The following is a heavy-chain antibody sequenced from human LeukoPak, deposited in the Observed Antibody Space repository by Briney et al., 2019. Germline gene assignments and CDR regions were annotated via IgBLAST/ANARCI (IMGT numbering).Heavy chain of an antibody. J-gene: IGHJ4*02. V-gene: IGHV1-69*13. CDR3: ASITPATGPGY. D-gene: IGHD3-9*01. CDR2: IIPIFGTA. CDR1: GGTFSSYA. Sequence: SVKVSCKASGGTFSSYAISWVRQAPGQGLEWMGGIIPIFGTANYAQKFQGRVTITADESTSTAHMELSSLRSEDTAVYYCASITPATGPGYWGQGTLVTVSS.